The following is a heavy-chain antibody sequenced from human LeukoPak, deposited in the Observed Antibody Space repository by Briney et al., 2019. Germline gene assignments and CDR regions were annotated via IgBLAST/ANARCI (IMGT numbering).Heavy chain of an antibody. Sequence: GSVKVSCKASGYTFTSYGISGVRQAPGQGLEWMGWISAYNGNTNYAQKLWGRVTLTPETSTRKPYMELRRPRSDNTDAYLLARDGSYFWSGPVAFDIWGQGTMVTVSS. CDR3: ARDGSYFWSGPVAFDI. J-gene: IGHJ3*02. V-gene: IGHV1-18*01. D-gene: IGHD3-3*01. CDR1: GYTFTSYG. CDR2: ISAYNGNT.